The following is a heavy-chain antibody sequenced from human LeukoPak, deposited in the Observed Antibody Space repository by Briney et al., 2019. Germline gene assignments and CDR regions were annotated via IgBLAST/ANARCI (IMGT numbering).Heavy chain of an antibody. J-gene: IGHJ5*02. D-gene: IGHD7-27*01. Sequence: GASVKVSCKASGGTFISYAISWVRQAPGQGLEWMGGIIPIFGTANYAQKFQGRVTITADESTSTAYMELSSLRSEDTAVYYCARDRLGIPFDHWGQGTLVTVSS. CDR2: IIPIFGTA. CDR1: GGTFISYA. CDR3: ARDRLGIPFDH. V-gene: IGHV1-69*01.